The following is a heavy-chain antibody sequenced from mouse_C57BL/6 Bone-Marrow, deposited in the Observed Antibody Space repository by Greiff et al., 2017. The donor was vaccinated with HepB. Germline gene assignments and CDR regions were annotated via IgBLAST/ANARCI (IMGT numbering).Heavy chain of an antibody. D-gene: IGHD1-1*01. V-gene: IGHV5-6*01. CDR1: GFTFSSYG. CDR2: ISSGGSYT. J-gene: IGHJ3*01. Sequence: EVMLVESGGDLVKPGGSLKLSCAASGFTFSSYGMSWVRQTPDKRLEWVATISSGGSYTYYPDSVEGRFTLSRDNAKNTLYLQMSSLKSEDTAMYYCARPITTVVAKDFAYWGQGTLVTVSA. CDR3: ARPITTVVAKDFAY.